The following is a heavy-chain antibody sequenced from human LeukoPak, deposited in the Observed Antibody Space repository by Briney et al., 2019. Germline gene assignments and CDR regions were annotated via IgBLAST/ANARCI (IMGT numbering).Heavy chain of an antibody. CDR3: ARRGESTNYGDYRFDS. Sequence: GGSLRLSCAASGFTFSSSAMSWVRQAPGKGLEWVSAISSTGGNTYHADSVKGRFTISRDNSKNTLYLQMNSLRVEDTAVYYCARRGESTNYGDYRFDSWGQGTLVIVSS. V-gene: IGHV3-23*01. CDR1: GFTFSSSA. D-gene: IGHD4-17*01. J-gene: IGHJ4*02. CDR2: ISSTGGNT.